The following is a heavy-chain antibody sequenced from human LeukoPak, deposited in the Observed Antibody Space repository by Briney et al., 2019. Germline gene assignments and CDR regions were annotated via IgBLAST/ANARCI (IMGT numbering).Heavy chain of an antibody. V-gene: IGHV3-33*01. CDR2: IWYDGSNK. J-gene: IGHJ4*02. CDR1: GFTFSSYG. D-gene: IGHD2-15*01. Sequence: GGSLRLSCAASGFTFSSYGMHWVRQAPGKGLEWVAVIWYDGSNKYYADSVKGRFTISRDNSKNTLYLQMNSLRAEDTAVYYCAREVLGYCSGGSCYFDYRGQGTLVTVSS. CDR3: AREVLGYCSGGSCYFDY.